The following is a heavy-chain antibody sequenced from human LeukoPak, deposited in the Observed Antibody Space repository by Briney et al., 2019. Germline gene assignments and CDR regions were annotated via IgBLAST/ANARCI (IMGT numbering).Heavy chain of an antibody. CDR2: MNPNSGNT. J-gene: IGHJ4*02. V-gene: IGHV1-8*01. D-gene: IGHD1-14*01. CDR1: GYTFTSYD. CDR3: ARALPLSGPFDY. Sequence: ASVKVSCKASGYTFTSYDINWVRQATGQGLEWMGWMNPNSGNTGYAQKFQGRVTMTRNTSISTAYMELSSLRSEDTAVYYCARALPLSGPFDYWGQGTLVTVSS.